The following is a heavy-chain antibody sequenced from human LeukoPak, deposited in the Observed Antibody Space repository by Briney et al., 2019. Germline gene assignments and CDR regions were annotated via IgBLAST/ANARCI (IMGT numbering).Heavy chain of an antibody. V-gene: IGHV3-33*01. CDR1: GFTFSSYG. J-gene: IGHJ4*02. D-gene: IGHD3-10*01. Sequence: GGSLRLSCAASGFTFSSYGMHWVRQAPGKGLEWVAVIWYDGSNKYYADSVKGRFTISRDNSKNTLYLQMNSLRAEDTAVYYCTSITMVRGVPNFDYWGQGTLVTVSS. CDR2: IWYDGSNK. CDR3: TSITMVRGVPNFDY.